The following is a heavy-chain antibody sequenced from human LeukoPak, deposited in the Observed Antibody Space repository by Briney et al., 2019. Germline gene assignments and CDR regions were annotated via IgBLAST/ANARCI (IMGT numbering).Heavy chain of an antibody. J-gene: IGHJ4*02. CDR1: GFTFSSYS. Sequence: GGSLRLSCAASGFTFSSYSMNWVRQAPGKGLEWVSSISSSSSYIYYADSVKGRFTISRDNAKNSLYLQMNSLRAEDTAVYYCARVHRPKIYGSGFSDYWGQGTLVTVSS. V-gene: IGHV3-21*01. CDR3: ARVHRPKIYGSGFSDY. D-gene: IGHD3-10*01. CDR2: ISSSSSYI.